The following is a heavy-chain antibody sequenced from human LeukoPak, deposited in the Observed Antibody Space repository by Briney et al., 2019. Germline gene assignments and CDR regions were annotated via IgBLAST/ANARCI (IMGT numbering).Heavy chain of an antibody. CDR2: ISAYNGNT. J-gene: IGHJ6*02. CDR1: GYTFTSYG. D-gene: IGHD4-17*01. CDR3: ARCLTTVYYYYGMDV. Sequence: AAVKVSCKASGYTFTSYGISWVGQAPGQGLEGRGWISAYNGNTNYAQKLQGRGTMTTDTSTSTAYMELRSLRSDDTAVYYCARCLTTVYYYYGMDVWGQGTTVTVSS. V-gene: IGHV1-18*01.